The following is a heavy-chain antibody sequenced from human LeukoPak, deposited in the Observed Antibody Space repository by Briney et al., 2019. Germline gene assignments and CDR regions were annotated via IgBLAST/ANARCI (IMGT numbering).Heavy chain of an antibody. CDR1: GGSISSYY. CDR3: ARGEPRPNQLQGNWFDP. D-gene: IGHD2-2*01. V-gene: IGHV4-4*07. J-gene: IGHJ5*02. CDR2: IYTSGST. Sequence: PSETLSLTCTVSGGSISSYYWSWIRQPAGKGLEWIGRIYTSGSTNYNPSLKSRVTMSVDTSKNQFSLKLSSVTAADTAVYYCARGEPRPNQLQGNWFDPWGQGTLVTVPS.